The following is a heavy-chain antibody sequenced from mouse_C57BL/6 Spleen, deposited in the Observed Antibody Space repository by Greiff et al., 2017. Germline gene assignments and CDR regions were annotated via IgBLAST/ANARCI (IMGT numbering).Heavy chain of an antibody. CDR3: ARSYYGSSFYAMDY. D-gene: IGHD1-1*01. J-gene: IGHJ4*01. V-gene: IGHV1-59*01. CDR1: GYTFTSYW. CDR2: IAPSDSYT. Sequence: QVQLQQPGAELVRPGTSVKLSCKASGYTFTSYWMHWVKQRPGQGLEWIGVIAPSDSYTNYNQKFKGKATLTVDTSSSTAYMQLSSLTSEDSAVYYCARSYYGSSFYAMDYWGQGTSVTVSS.